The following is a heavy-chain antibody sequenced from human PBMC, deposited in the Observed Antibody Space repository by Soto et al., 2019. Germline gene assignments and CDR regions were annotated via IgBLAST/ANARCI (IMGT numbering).Heavy chain of an antibody. D-gene: IGHD3-9*01. J-gene: IGHJ4*02. V-gene: IGHV3-30-3*01. CDR1: GFTFSSYA. CDR3: AKDGYLDTYYFDY. Sequence: GGSLRLSCAASGFTFSSYAMHWVRQAPGKGLEWVAVISYDGISKHYADSVKGRFSISRDDSENTLYVQMNSLRAEDTAVYYCAKDGYLDTYYFDYWGQGTLVTVSS. CDR2: ISYDGISK.